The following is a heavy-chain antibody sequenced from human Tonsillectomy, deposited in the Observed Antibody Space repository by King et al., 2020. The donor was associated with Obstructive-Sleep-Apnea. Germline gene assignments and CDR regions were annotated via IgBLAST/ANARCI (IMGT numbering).Heavy chain of an antibody. CDR2: IYHSRST. D-gene: IGHD1-26*01. J-gene: IGHJ4*02. CDR3: ARLLLSGIWSYYFDS. CDR1: GYSISSGYY. Sequence: VQLQESGPGLVKPSETLSLPCTVSGYSISSGYYWGWIRQPPGKGLEWIGSIYHSRSTYYNPSLKSRVTISVDTSKNQFSLNLSSVTAADTAVYYCARLLLSGIWSYYFDSSGQGTLVTVSS. V-gene: IGHV4-38-2*02.